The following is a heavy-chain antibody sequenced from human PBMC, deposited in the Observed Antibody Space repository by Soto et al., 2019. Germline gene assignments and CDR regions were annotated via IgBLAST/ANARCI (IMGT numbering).Heavy chain of an antibody. CDR2: IDPSDSYT. Sequence: XDSLKVSCKCSGYSFTSYWSSLVLQMPGKGLEWMGRIDPSDSYTNYSPSFQGHVTISADKSISTAHLQWSSLKASDTAMYYCARHWSYYYGSGSRDYGMDVWGQGTTVTFSS. CDR3: ARHWSYYYGSGSRDYGMDV. V-gene: IGHV5-10-1*01. J-gene: IGHJ6*02. CDR1: GYSFTSYW. D-gene: IGHD3-10*01.